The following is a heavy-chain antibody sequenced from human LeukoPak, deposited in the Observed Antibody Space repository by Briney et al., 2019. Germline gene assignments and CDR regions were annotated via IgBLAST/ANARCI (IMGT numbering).Heavy chain of an antibody. Sequence: SETLSLTCAVYGGSFSGYYWSWIRQPPGKGLEWIGEINHSGSTNYNPSLKSRVTISVDTSKNQFSLKLSSVTAADTAVYYCARGRGAARGPRIDPWGQGTLVTVSS. CDR1: GGSFSGYY. J-gene: IGHJ5*02. CDR3: ARGRGAARGPRIDP. D-gene: IGHD3-10*01. V-gene: IGHV4-34*01. CDR2: INHSGST.